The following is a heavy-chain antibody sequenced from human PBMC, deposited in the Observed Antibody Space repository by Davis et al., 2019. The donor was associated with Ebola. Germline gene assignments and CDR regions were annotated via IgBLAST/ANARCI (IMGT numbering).Heavy chain of an antibody. CDR3: ASLRRTITGMDDGFDI. CDR1: GYTFTRYW. J-gene: IGHJ3*02. D-gene: IGHD1-20*01. CDR2: IFPGDSDT. V-gene: IGHV5-51*01. Sequence: GESLKISCKASGYTFTRYWIVWVRQMPGKGLECMGIIFPGDSDTRYSPSFQGQVTISADKSIRTAYLQWSSLKASDTAMYYCASLRRTITGMDDGFDIWGQGTMVTVSA.